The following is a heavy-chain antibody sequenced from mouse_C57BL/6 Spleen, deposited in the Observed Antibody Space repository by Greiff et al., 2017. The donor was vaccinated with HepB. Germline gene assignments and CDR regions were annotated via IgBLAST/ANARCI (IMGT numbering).Heavy chain of an antibody. J-gene: IGHJ1*03. Sequence: VQLQQPGAELVRPGSSVKLSCKASGYTFTSYWMDWVKQRPGQGLEWIGNIYPSDSETHYNQKFKDKATLTVDKSSSTAYMQLSSLTSEDSAVYYCARLGDWYFEVWGTGTTVTVSS. CDR1: GYTFTSYW. D-gene: IGHD4-1*01. V-gene: IGHV1-61*01. CDR3: ARLGDWYFEV. CDR2: IYPSDSET.